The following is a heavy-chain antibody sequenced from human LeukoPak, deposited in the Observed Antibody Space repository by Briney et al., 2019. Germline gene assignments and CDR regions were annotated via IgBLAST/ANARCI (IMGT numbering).Heavy chain of an antibody. Sequence: GGSLRLSCAASGITFSSHAMTWVRQAPGKGLEWVAAIRGNGATTDYADSVKGRFTISRDNSKSTLYLQMNSLRAEDTAVYYCAKAYHDSGCLIDYWGQGALVTVSS. D-gene: IGHD6-19*01. CDR2: IRGNGATT. J-gene: IGHJ4*02. V-gene: IGHV3-23*01. CDR1: GITFSSHA. CDR3: AKAYHDSGCLIDY.